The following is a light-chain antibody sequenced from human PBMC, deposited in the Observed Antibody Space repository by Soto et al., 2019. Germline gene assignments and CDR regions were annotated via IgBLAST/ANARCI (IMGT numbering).Light chain of an antibody. CDR1: QSISIW. Sequence: DIQMTQSPSTLSASVGDRVTITCRARQSISIWLAWYQQKPGKAPKVLIWDASTLQRGVPSRFSGSGSGTEFTLTISSLQPDDFATYYCQQYNDYSTWTFGQGTKVDIK. CDR2: DAS. CDR3: QQYNDYSTWT. V-gene: IGKV1-5*01. J-gene: IGKJ1*01.